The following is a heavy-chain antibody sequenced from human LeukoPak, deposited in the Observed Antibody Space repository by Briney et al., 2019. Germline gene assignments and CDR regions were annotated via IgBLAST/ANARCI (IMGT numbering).Heavy chain of an antibody. CDR3: AREGYDILTPRYGMDV. V-gene: IGHV4-59*01. D-gene: IGHD3-9*01. CDR1: GGSISSYY. Sequence: PSETLSLTCAVSGGSISSYYWSWIRQPPGKGLEWIGHIYYSGSTNYNPSLKSRVTISVDTSKNQFSLKLSSVTAADTAVYYCAREGYDILTPRYGMDVWGQGTTVTVSS. J-gene: IGHJ6*02. CDR2: IYYSGST.